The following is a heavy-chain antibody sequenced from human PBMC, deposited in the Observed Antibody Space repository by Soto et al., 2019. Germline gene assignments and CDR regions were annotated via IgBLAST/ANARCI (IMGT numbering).Heavy chain of an antibody. D-gene: IGHD4-17*01. Sequence: QMQLVESGGGVVQSGTSLRLSCAASGFTFSNYAMHWVRQAPGKGLEWVTIIWYDGSDKNYGDSVKGRFTISRDNSKNTMYLQMNSLRVEDTAVYYCARDSGGDYHNYYMDVWCKGTTVTVSS. V-gene: IGHV3-33*01. J-gene: IGHJ6*03. CDR3: ARDSGGDYHNYYMDV. CDR1: GFTFSNYA. CDR2: IWYDGSDK.